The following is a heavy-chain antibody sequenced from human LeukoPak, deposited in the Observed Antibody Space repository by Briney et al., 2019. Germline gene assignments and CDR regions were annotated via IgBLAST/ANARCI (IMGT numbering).Heavy chain of an antibody. CDR1: GGSISSSSHY. V-gene: IGHV4-39*01. J-gene: IGHJ4*02. Sequence: SETLSLTCTVSGGSISSSSHYWGWIRQPPGKGLEWIGSIYYRGSTYYNPSLKSRVTIFVDTSKNQFSLRLSSVTATDTAVYYCARLVAGSAWADYWGQGTLVTASS. CDR2: IYYRGST. CDR3: ARLVAGSAWADY. D-gene: IGHD6-19*01.